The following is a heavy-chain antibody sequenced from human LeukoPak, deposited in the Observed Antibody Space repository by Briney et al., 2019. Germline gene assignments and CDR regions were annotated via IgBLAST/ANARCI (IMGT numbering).Heavy chain of an antibody. J-gene: IGHJ4*02. Sequence: PGGSLRLSCAASGFTFSTYGMHWVRQAPGKGLEWVTVISDGARDQYYVDSVKGRFTISRDNLKNTVFLQMTSMRPEDTAVYYCAKDADIYGSQYYFDHWGQGTPVTVSS. CDR2: ISDGARDQ. CDR3: AKDADIYGSQYYFDH. CDR1: GFTFSTYG. D-gene: IGHD5-18*01. V-gene: IGHV3-30*18.